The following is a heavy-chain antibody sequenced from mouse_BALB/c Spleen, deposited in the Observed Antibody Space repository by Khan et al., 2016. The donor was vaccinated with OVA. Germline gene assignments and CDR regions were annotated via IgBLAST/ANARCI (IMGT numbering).Heavy chain of an antibody. J-gene: IGHJ3*01. CDR2: ITYSGST. CDR1: GYSITSDYA. D-gene: IGHD4-1*01. Sequence: EVKLLESGPGLVKPSQSLSLTCTVTGYSITSDYAWNWIRQFPENKLEWMGYITYSGSTSYNPSLKSRISITRDTSKNQFFLQLNFVTTEDTATYFCAMGRTYWGQGTLVTVSA. CDR3: AMGRTY. V-gene: IGHV3-2*02.